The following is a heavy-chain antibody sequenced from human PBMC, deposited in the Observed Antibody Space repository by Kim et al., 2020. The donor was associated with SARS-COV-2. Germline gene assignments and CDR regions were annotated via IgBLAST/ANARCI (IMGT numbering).Heavy chain of an antibody. D-gene: IGHD3-10*01. V-gene: IGHV3-30*18. CDR1: GFTFSSYG. CDR3: AKGRRGVISNFDY. Sequence: GGSLRLSCAASGFTFSSYGMHWVRQAPGKGLEWVAVISYDGSNKYYADSVKGRFTISRDNSKNTLYLQMNSLRAEDTAVYYCAKGRRGVISNFDYWGQGTLVTVSS. CDR2: ISYDGSNK. J-gene: IGHJ4*02.